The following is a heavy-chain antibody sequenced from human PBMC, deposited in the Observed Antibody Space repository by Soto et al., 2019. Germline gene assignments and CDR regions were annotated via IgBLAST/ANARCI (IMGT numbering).Heavy chain of an antibody. J-gene: IGHJ2*01. CDR1: GGSISSYY. CDR3: ASSTDIVVVPAATDWYFDL. D-gene: IGHD2-2*01. CDR2: IYYSGST. V-gene: IGHV4-59*06. Sequence: PSETLSLTCTVSGGSISSYYWSWIRQHPGKGLEWIGYIYYSGSTYYNPSLKSRVTISVDTSKNQFSLKLSSVTAADTAVYYCASSTDIVVVPAATDWYFDLWGRGTLVTVSS.